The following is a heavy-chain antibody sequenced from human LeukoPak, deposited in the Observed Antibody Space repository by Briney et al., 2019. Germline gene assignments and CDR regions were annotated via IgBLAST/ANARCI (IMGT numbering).Heavy chain of an antibody. CDR1: GFPFSSYA. D-gene: IGHD2-2*01. J-gene: IGHJ6*02. CDR3: AKSYQLLGYYYGMDV. Sequence: GGSLRLSCAASGFPFSSYAMSWVRQAPGKGLEWVSAISGSGGSTYYADSVKGRFTISRDNSKNKLYLQMNSLRAEDTAVYYCAKSYQLLGYYYGMDVWGQGTTVTVSS. V-gene: IGHV3-23*01. CDR2: ISGSGGST.